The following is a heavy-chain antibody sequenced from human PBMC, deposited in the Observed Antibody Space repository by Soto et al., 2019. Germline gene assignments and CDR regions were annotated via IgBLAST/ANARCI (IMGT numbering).Heavy chain of an antibody. CDR2: IHASSISNI. CDR1: GFTLSSYH. Sequence: GGSLRLSCVASGFTLSSYHMDWVRQAPGKGLEWISYIHASSISNIYYADSVKGRFTISRDNAKNSLYLQMDSLRAEDTAVYYCARDGTTGTANYHYAMDVWGQGTTVTVSS. D-gene: IGHD4-17*01. V-gene: IGHV3-48*03. CDR3: ARDGTTGTANYHYAMDV. J-gene: IGHJ6*02.